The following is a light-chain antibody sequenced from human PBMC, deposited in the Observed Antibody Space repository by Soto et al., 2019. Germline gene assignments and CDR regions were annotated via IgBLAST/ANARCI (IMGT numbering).Light chain of an antibody. J-gene: IGKJ5*01. CDR3: QQSYMDPIT. CDR2: DAS. Sequence: DIQMTQSPSSLSASVGNRVTITCRASQSISTYLNWYQKKPGKAPNLLIYDASRLQSGVPSRFSGSGGGTDFTFSISSVQPEDFATYFCQQSYMDPITFGQGTQLEI. V-gene: IGKV1-39*01. CDR1: QSISTY.